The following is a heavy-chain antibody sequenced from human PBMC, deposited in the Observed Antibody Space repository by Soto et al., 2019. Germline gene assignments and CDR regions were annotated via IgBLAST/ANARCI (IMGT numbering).Heavy chain of an antibody. CDR3: ARSPRYDSSGYYYFDY. J-gene: IGHJ4*02. D-gene: IGHD3-22*01. CDR1: GFTFSSYS. V-gene: IGHV3-21*01. CDR2: ISSSSSYI. Sequence: GSLRLSCAASGFTFSSYSMNWVRQAPGKGLEWVSSISSSSSYIYYADSVKGRFTISRDNAKNSLYLQMNSLRAEDTAVYYCARSPRYDSSGYYYFDYWGQGTLVTVSS.